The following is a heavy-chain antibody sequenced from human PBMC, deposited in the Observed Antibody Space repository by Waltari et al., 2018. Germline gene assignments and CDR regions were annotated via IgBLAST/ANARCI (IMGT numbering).Heavy chain of an antibody. D-gene: IGHD3-3*01. J-gene: IGHJ4*02. V-gene: IGHV1-24*01. Sequence: QVQPEQSGAEVKKPGAPVKVSCQVVGYPLTELSMHWVRQAPGKGLEWMGGFDPEDGEAVFAQKFQGRLTLTEDTPANTAYMELTSLTSEDTAVYYCASGLIIPGRFRLGYWGQGTLVTVSA. CDR2: FDPEDGEA. CDR3: ASGLIIPGRFRLGY. CDR1: GYPLTELS.